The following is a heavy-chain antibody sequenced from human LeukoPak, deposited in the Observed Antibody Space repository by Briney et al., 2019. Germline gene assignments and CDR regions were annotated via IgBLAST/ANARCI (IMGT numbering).Heavy chain of an antibody. V-gene: IGHV3-64*04. CDR1: GFTFSYYA. CDR3: GRDGGRRGDLDY. CDR2: ISTNGGST. J-gene: IGHJ4*02. Sequence: GGALTLSCSGSGFTFSYYAMHWVRQAPGKGLEYVSAISTNGGSTSYADSVKGRFTISRDNSKNTLFLQMNSLRAEDTAMYYCGRDGGRRGDLDYWGQGTLVTVSS. D-gene: IGHD2-21*01.